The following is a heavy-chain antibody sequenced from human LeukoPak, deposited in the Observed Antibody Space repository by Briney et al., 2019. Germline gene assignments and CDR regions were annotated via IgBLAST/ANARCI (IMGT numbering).Heavy chain of an antibody. CDR2: ISSGGTYE. D-gene: IGHD3-10*01. CDR3: ARDSTYYYDSGSSGPHYFDN. Sequence: GGSLRLSCAASGFTFSNYAMHWVRQAAGKGLEWVSLISSGGTYEYYADSVKGRFTISRDNSKNTLYLQLNSLRAEDTAVYYCARDSTYYYDSGSSGPHYFDNWGQGTLVTVSS. CDR1: GFTFSNYA. V-gene: IGHV3-30*01. J-gene: IGHJ4*02.